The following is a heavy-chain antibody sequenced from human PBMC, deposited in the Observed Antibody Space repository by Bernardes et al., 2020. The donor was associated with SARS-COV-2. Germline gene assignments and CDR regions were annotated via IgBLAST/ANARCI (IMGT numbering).Heavy chain of an antibody. J-gene: IGHJ1*01. Sequence: GGSLRLSCAASGFTFGSYEMNWVRQAPGKGLEWVSYISSSGSTIYYADSVKGRFTISRDNAKNSLYLQMNSLRAEDTAVYYCARGPPPIADIVVVPAAIPEYFQHWGQGTLVTVSS. CDR3: ARGPPPIADIVVVPAAIPEYFQH. D-gene: IGHD2-2*01. CDR1: GFTFGSYE. CDR2: ISSSGSTI. V-gene: IGHV3-48*03.